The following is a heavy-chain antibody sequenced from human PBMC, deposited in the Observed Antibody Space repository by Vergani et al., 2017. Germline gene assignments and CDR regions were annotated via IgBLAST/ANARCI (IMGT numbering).Heavy chain of an antibody. V-gene: IGHV4-39*07. Sequence: QLQLQESGPGLVKPSETLSLTCTVSGGSISSSSYYWGWIRQPPGKGLEWIGSIYYSGSTYYNPSLKSRGTISVDTSKNQFSLKLSSVTAADTAVYYCARDGPRGPWSGYFWFDPWGQGTLVTVSS. J-gene: IGHJ5*02. D-gene: IGHD3-3*01. CDR2: IYYSGST. CDR1: GGSISSSSYY. CDR3: ARDGPRGPWSGYFWFDP.